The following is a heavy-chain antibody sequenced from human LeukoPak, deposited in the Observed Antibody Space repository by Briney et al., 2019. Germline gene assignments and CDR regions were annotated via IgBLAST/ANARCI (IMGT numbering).Heavy chain of an antibody. J-gene: IGHJ3*02. V-gene: IGHV3-73*01. CDR3: TNLGVAAAGLDAFDI. Sequence: GGSLKLSCAASGFTFSGSAMHWVRQTSRKGLERVGRIRSKANSYATAYAPSVKGRLTISRDDSKNTAYLQMNSLKTEDTAVYYCTNLGVAAAGLDAFDIWGQGKMVTVSS. CDR1: GFTFSGSA. D-gene: IGHD6-13*01. CDR2: IRSKANSYAT.